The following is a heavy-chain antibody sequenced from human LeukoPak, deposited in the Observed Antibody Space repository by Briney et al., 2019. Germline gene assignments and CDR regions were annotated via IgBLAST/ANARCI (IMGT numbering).Heavy chain of an antibody. V-gene: IGHV1-69*06. CDR1: GGTFNSYA. D-gene: IGHD1-14*01. J-gene: IGHJ6*03. CDR3: ATAGKRGTAEYYYYMDV. Sequence: SVKVSCKASGGTFNSYAISWVRQAPGQGLEWMGGIIPIFGTTNYARKFRGRVTLTADKSTRTAYMELSSLRSEDTAVYYCATAGKRGTAEYYYYMDVWGKGTTVTVSS. CDR2: IIPIFGTT.